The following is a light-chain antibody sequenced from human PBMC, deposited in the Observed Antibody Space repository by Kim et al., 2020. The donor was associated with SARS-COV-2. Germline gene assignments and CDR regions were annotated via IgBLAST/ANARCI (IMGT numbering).Light chain of an antibody. CDR1: GSDVGGYNY. CDR3: SSYTSSSTVV. J-gene: IGLJ2*01. V-gene: IGLV2-14*04. Sequence: GQSITISCPGTGSDVGGYNYVSWYQQHPGKAPKLMIYDVSKRPSGVSNRFSGSKSGNTASLTISGLQAEDEADYYCSSYTSSSTVVFGGGTQLTVL. CDR2: DVS.